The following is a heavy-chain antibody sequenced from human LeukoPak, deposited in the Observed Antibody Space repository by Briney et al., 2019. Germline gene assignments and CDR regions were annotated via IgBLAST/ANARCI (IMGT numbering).Heavy chain of an antibody. CDR2: IYYSGST. J-gene: IGHJ4*02. V-gene: IGHV4-39*01. Sequence: SETLSLTCTVSGGSISSSRYYWGWIRQPPGKGLEWIGSIYYSGSTYYNPSLKSRVTISVDTSKNQFSLKLSSVTAADTAVYYCARHYLTVTTHSFDYWGQGTLVTVSS. CDR3: ARHYLTVTTHSFDY. CDR1: GGSISSSRYY. D-gene: IGHD4-17*01.